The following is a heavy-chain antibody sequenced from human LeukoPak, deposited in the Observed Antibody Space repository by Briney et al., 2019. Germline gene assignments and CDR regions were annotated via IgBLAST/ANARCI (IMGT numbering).Heavy chain of an antibody. CDR3: ARVFFEGWFDP. J-gene: IGHJ5*02. CDR1: GYTFITYD. V-gene: IGHV1-2*02. Sequence: ASVKVSCKASGYTFITYDINWVRQAPGQGLEWMGWINPNSGGTNYAQKFQGRVTMTRDTSISTAYMELSRLRSDDTAVYYCARVFFEGWFDPWGQGTLVTVSS. CDR2: INPNSGGT.